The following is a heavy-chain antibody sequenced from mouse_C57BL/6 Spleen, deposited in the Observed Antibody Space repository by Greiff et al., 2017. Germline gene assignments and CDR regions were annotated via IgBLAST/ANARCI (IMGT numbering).Heavy chain of an antibody. CDR1: GFNIKDDY. CDR2: IDPENGDT. CDR3: TTYGFFDY. D-gene: IGHD2-2*01. J-gene: IGHJ2*01. Sequence: EVQLQQSGAELVRPGASVKLSCTASGFNIKDDYMHWVKQRPEQGLEWIGWIDPENGDTEYASKFQGKATITADTSSNTAYLQLSSLTSEDTAVYCWTTYGFFDYWGQGTTLTVSS. V-gene: IGHV14-4*01.